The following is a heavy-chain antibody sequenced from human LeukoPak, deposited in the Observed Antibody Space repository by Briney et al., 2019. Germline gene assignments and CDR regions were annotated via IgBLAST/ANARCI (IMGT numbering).Heavy chain of an antibody. CDR1: GFTFSNSW. CDR3: AINYYDSSGPIY. J-gene: IGHJ4*02. V-gene: IGHV3-23*01. CDR2: ISGSGGST. D-gene: IGHD3-22*01. Sequence: GGSLRLSCAASGFTFSNSWMHWVRQAPGKGLEWVSAISGSGGSTYYADSVKGRFTISRDNSKNTLYLQMNSLRAEDTAVYYCAINYYDSSGPIYWGQGTLVTVSS.